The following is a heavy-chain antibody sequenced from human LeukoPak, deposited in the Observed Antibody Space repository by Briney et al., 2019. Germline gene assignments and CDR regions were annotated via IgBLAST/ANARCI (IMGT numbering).Heavy chain of an antibody. CDR3: ARDPGGVVYFDY. V-gene: IGHV3-30*03. D-gene: IGHD2-8*01. CDR2: ISYDGRNK. J-gene: IGHJ4*02. Sequence: GGSLRLSCAASGFTFSSYGIHWVRQAPGKGLEWVAVISYDGRNKYYADSVKGRFTISRDNSKNTLYLQMNTLRAEDTAVYYCARDPGGVVYFDYWGQGTLVTVSS. CDR1: GFTFSSYG.